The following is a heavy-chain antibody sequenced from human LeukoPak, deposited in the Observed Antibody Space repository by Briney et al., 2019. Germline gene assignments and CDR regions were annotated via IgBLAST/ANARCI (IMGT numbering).Heavy chain of an antibody. D-gene: IGHD4-17*01. CDR2: ISASGSST. CDR1: TGFTFRNNA. CDR3: ATHYGDYVNWFVP. J-gene: IGHJ5*02. V-gene: IGHV3-23*01. Sequence: GGSLRLSCAASTGFTFRNNAMSWVRQAPGQGLEWVSSISASGSSTWYADSVKGRFTIYRDNSKSTLSLQMNSLRAEDTALYYCATHYGDYVNWFVPWGQGTLVIVSS.